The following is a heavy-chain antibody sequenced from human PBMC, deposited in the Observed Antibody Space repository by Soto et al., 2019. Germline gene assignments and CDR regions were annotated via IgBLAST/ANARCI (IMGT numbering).Heavy chain of an antibody. CDR3: ASRSSGWYFDY. J-gene: IGHJ4*02. Sequence: PGGSLRLSCAASGFTFSNFAMSWVRQAPGKGLEWVSAISGSGGSTYYADSVKGRFTISRDNSKNTLYLQMNSLRAEDTAVYYCASRSSGWYFDYWGQGTLVTVSS. D-gene: IGHD6-19*01. CDR1: GFTFSNFA. V-gene: IGHV3-23*01. CDR2: ISGSGGST.